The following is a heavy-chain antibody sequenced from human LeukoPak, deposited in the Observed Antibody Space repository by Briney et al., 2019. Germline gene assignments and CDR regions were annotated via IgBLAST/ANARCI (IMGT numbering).Heavy chain of an antibody. CDR2: IYYSGST. CDR1: GGSISSYY. Sequence: QTSETLSLTCTVSGGSISSYYWSWIRQPPGKGLEWIGYIYYSGSTNNNPSLKSRVTISVDTSKNQFSLKLSSVTAADTAVYYCARLGNTDAFDIWGQGTMVTVSS. J-gene: IGHJ3*02. D-gene: IGHD1-26*01. CDR3: ARLGNTDAFDI. V-gene: IGHV4-59*01.